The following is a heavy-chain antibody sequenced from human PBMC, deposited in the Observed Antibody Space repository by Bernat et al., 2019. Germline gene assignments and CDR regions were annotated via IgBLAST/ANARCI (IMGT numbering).Heavy chain of an antibody. J-gene: IGHJ4*02. Sequence: QVQLVESGGGVVQPGRSLRLSCAASRFTFNTYAMHWVRQAPGKGLQWVALISYDGTNKYYADSVKGRFTISRDNSKNTLYLQMNSLRAEDTAVYYCAKSYDSGSYLPFDYWGQGTLVTVSS. D-gene: IGHD3-10*01. V-gene: IGHV3-30-3*02. CDR3: AKSYDSGSYLPFDY. CDR1: RFTFNTYA. CDR2: ISYDGTNK.